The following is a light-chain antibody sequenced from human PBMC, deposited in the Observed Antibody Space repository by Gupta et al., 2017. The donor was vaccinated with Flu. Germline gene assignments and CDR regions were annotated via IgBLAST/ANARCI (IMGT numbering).Light chain of an antibody. CDR1: QSISSW. CDR3: QQYNSYPFT. Sequence: IQMTQSPSTLSASVGDRVTITCRARQSISSWLAWYQQKPGKAPKLLIYKASSLESGVPSRFSGSGSGTEFTLTISSLQPDDFATYYCQQYNSYPFTFGRGTKVEIK. J-gene: IGKJ4*01. V-gene: IGKV1-5*03. CDR2: KAS.